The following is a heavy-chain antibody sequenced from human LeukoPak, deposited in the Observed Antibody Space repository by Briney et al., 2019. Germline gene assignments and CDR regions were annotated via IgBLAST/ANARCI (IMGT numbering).Heavy chain of an antibody. Sequence: GGSLRLSCAASGFTFSSYWMHWVRQAPGKGLVWVSCINGDGGRTNYADSVKGRFTISRDNAKNTLYLQMNSLRAEDTAVYYCAELGITMIGGVWGKGTTVTVSS. D-gene: IGHD3-10*02. J-gene: IGHJ6*04. CDR1: GFTFSSYW. V-gene: IGHV3-74*01. CDR2: INGDGGRT. CDR3: AELGITMIGGV.